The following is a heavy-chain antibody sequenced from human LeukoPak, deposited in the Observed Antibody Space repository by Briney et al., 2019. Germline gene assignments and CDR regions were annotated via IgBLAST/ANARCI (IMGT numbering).Heavy chain of an antibody. CDR2: IWYDGSNK. CDR3: AKFVRSSGLSQNDY. D-gene: IGHD3-22*01. V-gene: IGHV3-33*06. J-gene: IGHJ4*02. Sequence: GGSLRLSCAASGFTFSSYGMHWVRQAPGKGLEWVAVIWYDGSNKYYADSVKGRFTISRDNSKNTLYLQMNSLRAEDTAVYYCAKFVRSSGLSQNDYWGQGTLVTVSS. CDR1: GFTFSSYG.